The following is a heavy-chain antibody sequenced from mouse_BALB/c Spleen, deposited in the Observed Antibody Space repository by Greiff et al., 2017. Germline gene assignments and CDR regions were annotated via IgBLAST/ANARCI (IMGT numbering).Heavy chain of an antibody. J-gene: IGHJ3*01. Sequence: EVKLQESGPGLVKPSQSLSLTCSVTGYSITSGYYWNWIRQLPGNQLEWMGYISYDGSNNYNPSLKNRISITRDTSKNQFFLKLNSVTTEDTATYYCAREAYWGQGTLVTVSA. CDR1: GYSITSGYY. V-gene: IGHV3-6*02. CDR2: ISYDGSN. CDR3: AREAY.